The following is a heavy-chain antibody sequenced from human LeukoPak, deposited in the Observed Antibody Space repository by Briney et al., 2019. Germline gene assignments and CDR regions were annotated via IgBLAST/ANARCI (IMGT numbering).Heavy chain of an antibody. Sequence: SETLSLTCTVSGGSISSYYWSWIRQPPGKGLEWIGYIYYSGSTNYNPSLKSRVTISVDTSKNQFSLKLSSVTAADTAVYYCARSLGMDVWGQGTTVTVSS. CDR3: ARSLGMDV. D-gene: IGHD3-16*02. J-gene: IGHJ6*02. CDR1: GGSISSYY. CDR2: IYYSGST. V-gene: IGHV4-59*01.